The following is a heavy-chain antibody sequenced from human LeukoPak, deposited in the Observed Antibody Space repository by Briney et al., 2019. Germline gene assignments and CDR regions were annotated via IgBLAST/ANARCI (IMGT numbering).Heavy chain of an antibody. CDR3: ARTYGRNFDY. D-gene: IGHD2-21*01. CDR1: GFTFRNYV. J-gene: IGHJ4*02. Sequence: GGSLGLSCAASGFTFRNYVIHWVRQAPGKGLEWVSYISSSSSTIYYADSVKGRFTISRDNAKNSLYLQMNSLRAEDTAVYYCARTYGRNFDYWGQGTLVTVSS. CDR2: ISSSSSTI. V-gene: IGHV3-48*01.